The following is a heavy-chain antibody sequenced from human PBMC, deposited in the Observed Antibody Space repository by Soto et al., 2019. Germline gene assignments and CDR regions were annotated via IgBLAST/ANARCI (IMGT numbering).Heavy chain of an antibody. Sequence: QVQLQESGPGLVKPSQTLSLTCAISGDSVSSNSAAWNWIRLSPSRGLEWLARTYYRSRWYNDYAVSVRSRITVSPHTSKNQFSLQLTSVTPEDTAVYYCAGTTSHQWYYMDVWGKGTTVTVSS. CDR2: TYYRSRWYN. CDR3: AGTTSHQWYYMDV. J-gene: IGHJ6*03. D-gene: IGHD1-7*01. CDR1: GDSVSSNSAA. V-gene: IGHV6-1*01.